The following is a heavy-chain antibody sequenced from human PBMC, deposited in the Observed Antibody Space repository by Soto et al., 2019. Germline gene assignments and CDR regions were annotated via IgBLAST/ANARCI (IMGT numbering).Heavy chain of an antibody. J-gene: IGHJ4*02. D-gene: IGHD1-26*01. CDR1: TFTFTSSA. Sequence: ASVKVSCKASTFTFTSSAVQWVRQARGQRLEWIGWIVVGSGNTKYAQNFQERVTITRDMSSGTAYLELSSLRSEDTAVYYCATPREAATYYFDYWGQGTLVTVSS. CDR2: IVVGSGNT. CDR3: ATPREAATYYFDY. V-gene: IGHV1-58*01.